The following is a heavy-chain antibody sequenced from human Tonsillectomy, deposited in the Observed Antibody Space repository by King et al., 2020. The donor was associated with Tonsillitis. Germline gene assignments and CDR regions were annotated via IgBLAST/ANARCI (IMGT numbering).Heavy chain of an antibody. CDR3: AQTSSGYSGGVLSDY. D-gene: IGHD3-22*01. V-gene: IGHV4-34*01. CDR1: GGSFSGYY. CDR2: INHSGST. J-gene: IGHJ4*02. Sequence: QVQLQQWGAGLLKPSETLSLTCAVYGGSFSGYYWSWIRQPPGKGLEWIGEINHSGSTNYNPSLKSRVTVSVDTSKNQSSLKLSSVTAADTAVYYCAQTSSGYSGGVLSDYWGQGTLVTVSS.